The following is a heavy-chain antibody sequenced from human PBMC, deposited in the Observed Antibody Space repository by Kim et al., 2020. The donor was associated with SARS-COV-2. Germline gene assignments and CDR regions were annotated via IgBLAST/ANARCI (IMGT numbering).Heavy chain of an antibody. CDR1: GGSFSGYY. Sequence: SETLSLTCAVYGGSFSGYYWSWIRQPPGKGLEWIGEINHSGSTNYNPSLKSRVTISVDTSKNQFSLKLSSVTAADTAVYYCARGRRRYCSSTSCPYFDYWGQGTLVTVSS. V-gene: IGHV4-34*01. CDR3: ARGRRRYCSSTSCPYFDY. D-gene: IGHD2-2*01. CDR2: INHSGST. J-gene: IGHJ4*02.